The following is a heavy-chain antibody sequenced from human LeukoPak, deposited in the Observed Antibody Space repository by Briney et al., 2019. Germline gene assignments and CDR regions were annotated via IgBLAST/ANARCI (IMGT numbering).Heavy chain of an antibody. CDR1: GGSISSSSYY. D-gene: IGHD3-9*01. V-gene: IGHV4-39*01. CDR2: IYYSGST. Sequence: SETLSLTCTVSGGSISSSSYYWGWIRQPPGKGLEWIGSIYYSGSTYYNPSLKSRVTISVDTSKNQFSLRLSSVTAADTAVYYCARGQGYDILTGYYPIDYWGQGTLVTVSS. J-gene: IGHJ4*02. CDR3: ARGQGYDILTGYYPIDY.